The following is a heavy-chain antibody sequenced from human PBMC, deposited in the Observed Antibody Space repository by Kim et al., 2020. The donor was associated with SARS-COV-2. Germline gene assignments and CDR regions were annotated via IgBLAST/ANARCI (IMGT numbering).Heavy chain of an antibody. Sequence: ASVKVSCKASGYTFTGYYMHWVRPAPGQGLEWMGWINPNSGGTNYAQKFQGRVTMTRDTSISTAYMELSRLRSDDTAVYYCARALGIVATVSDYWGQGTLVTVSS. CDR1: GYTFTGYY. J-gene: IGHJ4*02. CDR2: INPNSGGT. CDR3: ARALGIVATVSDY. D-gene: IGHD5-12*01. V-gene: IGHV1-2*02.